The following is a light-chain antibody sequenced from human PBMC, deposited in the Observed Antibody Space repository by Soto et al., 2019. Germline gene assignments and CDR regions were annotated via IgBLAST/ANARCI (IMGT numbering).Light chain of an antibody. J-gene: IGKJ3*01. CDR2: GAS. CDR3: QQYNNWPPL. V-gene: IGKV3-15*01. Sequence: EIVMTQSPATLSVSLGERATLSCRASQSVSSNLAWYQQKPGQAPRLLIYGASTRATGIPARFSGSGSGTEFTLTISSLQSEDFAVYYCQQYNNWPPLFGPGTKVDIK. CDR1: QSVSSN.